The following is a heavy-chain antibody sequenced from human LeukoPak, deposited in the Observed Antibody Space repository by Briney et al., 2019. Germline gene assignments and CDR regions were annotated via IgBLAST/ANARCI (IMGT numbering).Heavy chain of an antibody. Sequence: ASVKVSCKVSGYTLTELSMHWVRQAHRQGIEWMGGFDPEDGETIYAQKFQGRVTMTEDTSTDTAYMELSSLRSEDTAVYYCATGLNWFDPWGQGTLVTVSS. CDR3: ATGLNWFDP. CDR1: GYTLTELS. CDR2: FDPEDGET. V-gene: IGHV1-24*01. J-gene: IGHJ5*02. D-gene: IGHD2-21*02.